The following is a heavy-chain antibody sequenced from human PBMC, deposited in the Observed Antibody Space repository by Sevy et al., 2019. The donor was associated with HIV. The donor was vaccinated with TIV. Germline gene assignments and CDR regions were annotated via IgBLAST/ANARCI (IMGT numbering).Heavy chain of an antibody. CDR3: ANVQDSSGWLNWFDP. V-gene: IGHV4-30-2*01. CDR2: IYHFGTT. J-gene: IGHJ5*02. D-gene: IGHD6-19*01. Sequence: SETLSLTCAVSGGSIRIDDYSWTWIRQPPGKGLEWIGYIYHFGTTYYNPSLKSRVTMSYDRSKSQFSLKLSSVTAADTAVYYCANVQDSSGWLNWFDPWGQGTLVTVSS. CDR1: GGSIRIDDYS.